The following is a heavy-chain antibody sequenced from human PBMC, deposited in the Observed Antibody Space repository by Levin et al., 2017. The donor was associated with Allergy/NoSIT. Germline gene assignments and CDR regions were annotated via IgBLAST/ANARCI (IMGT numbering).Heavy chain of an antibody. CDR3: AKGGSYDSSGYFDY. J-gene: IGHJ4*02. V-gene: IGHV3-23*01. D-gene: IGHD3-22*01. Sequence: VGSLRLSCAASGFTFSSYAMSWVRQAPGKGLEWVSAISGSGGSTYYADSVKGRFTISRDNSKNTLYLQMNSLRAEDTAVYYCAKGGSYDSSGYFDYWGQGTLVTVSS. CDR1: GFTFSSYA. CDR2: ISGSGGST.